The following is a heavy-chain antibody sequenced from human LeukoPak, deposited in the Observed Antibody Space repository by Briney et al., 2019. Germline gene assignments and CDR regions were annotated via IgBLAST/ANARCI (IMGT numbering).Heavy chain of an antibody. CDR2: ISSSGSTI. J-gene: IGHJ4*02. D-gene: IGHD4-23*01. CDR3: ANLLRWEPY. CDR1: GFTFSSYS. Sequence: SGGSLRLSCAASGFTFSSYSMNWVRQAPGKGLEWVSYISSSGSTIYYADSVKGRFTISRDNSKNTLYLQMNSLRAEDTAVYYCANLLRWEPYWGQGTLVTVSS. V-gene: IGHV3-48*01.